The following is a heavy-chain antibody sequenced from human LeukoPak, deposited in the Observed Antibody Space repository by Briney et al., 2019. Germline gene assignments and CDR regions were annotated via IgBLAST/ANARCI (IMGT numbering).Heavy chain of an antibody. J-gene: IGHJ4*02. V-gene: IGHV1-18*01. CDR3: ARDALFPTVIIGGFDY. Sequence: ASVKVSCKASGYTFTSYGISWVRQAPGQGLEWMGWISAYNGNTNYAQKLQGRVTMTRDTSTSTVYMELSSLRSEDTAVYYCARDALFPTVIIGGFDYWGQGTLVTVSS. D-gene: IGHD4-17*01. CDR1: GYTFTSYG. CDR2: ISAYNGNT.